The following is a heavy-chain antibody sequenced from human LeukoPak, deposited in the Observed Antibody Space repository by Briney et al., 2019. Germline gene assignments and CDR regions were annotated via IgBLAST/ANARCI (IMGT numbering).Heavy chain of an antibody. J-gene: IGHJ4*02. Sequence: SETLSLTCTVSGGSISSYYWSWIRQPPGKGLEWIGYIYYSGSTNHNPSLKSRVTISVDTSKNQFSLKLSSVTAADTAVYYCARAGGIAAADYFDCWGQGTLVTVSS. CDR1: GGSISSYY. CDR2: IYYSGST. V-gene: IGHV4-59*01. CDR3: ARAGGIAAADYFDC. D-gene: IGHD6-13*01.